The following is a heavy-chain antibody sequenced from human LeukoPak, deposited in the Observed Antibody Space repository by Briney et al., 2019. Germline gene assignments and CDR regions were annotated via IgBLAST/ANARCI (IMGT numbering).Heavy chain of an antibody. Sequence: ASVKVSCKASGYTFTSYYMHWVRQAPGQGLEWMGIINPSGGSTNYAQKFQGRVTMTRDMSASTVYMELSSLRSEDTAVYYCAREGPGFDYWGQGTLVTVSS. V-gene: IGHV1-46*01. CDR1: GYTFTSYY. CDR2: INPSGGST. J-gene: IGHJ4*02. CDR3: AREGPGFDY.